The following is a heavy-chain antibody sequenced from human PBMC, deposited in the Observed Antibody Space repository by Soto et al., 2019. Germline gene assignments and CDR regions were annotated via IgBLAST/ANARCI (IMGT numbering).Heavy chain of an antibody. CDR3: ASPRDYCVSTTNCFIAFDI. Sequence: AQLVESGGSLVKPGGSVRLSCAASGFTFGDYIMNWVRQAPGRGLEWVASISHSGTYIFYADSVKGRFTISRDNAKDSLYLQMNSLRVEDTAIYYCASPRDYCVSTTNCFIAFDIWGQGTRVTVSS. CDR2: ISHSGTYI. V-gene: IGHV3-21*01. CDR1: GFTFGDYI. D-gene: IGHD2-2*01. J-gene: IGHJ3*02.